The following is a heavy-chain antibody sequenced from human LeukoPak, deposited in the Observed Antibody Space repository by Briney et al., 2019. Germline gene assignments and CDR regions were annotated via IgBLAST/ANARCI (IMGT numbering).Heavy chain of an antibody. CDR1: GSSISSSY. V-gene: IGHV4-59*01. Sequence: PSETLSLTCTVSGSSISSSYWSWIRQPPGKGLEWIGYIHYSGSTNYNPSLKSRVTISVDTSKNQLSLRLSSVTAADTAVYYCARDTGSSWFPCGQGTLVTVSS. J-gene: IGHJ5*02. CDR2: IHYSGST. D-gene: IGHD6-13*01. CDR3: ARDTGSSWFP.